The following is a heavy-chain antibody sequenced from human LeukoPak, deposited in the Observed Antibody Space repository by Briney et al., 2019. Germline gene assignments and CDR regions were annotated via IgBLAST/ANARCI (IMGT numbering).Heavy chain of an antibody. CDR1: GLTVSSNY. Sequence: GALRLSCAASGLTVSSNYMSWVCQAPGKGLEWVSVIYSGGSTYYADSVKGRFTISRHNSKNTLYLQMNSLRAEDTAVYYCARGPSGSYEFDYWGQGTLVTVSS. V-gene: IGHV3-53*04. CDR3: ARGPSGSYEFDY. J-gene: IGHJ4*02. D-gene: IGHD1-26*01. CDR2: IYSGGST.